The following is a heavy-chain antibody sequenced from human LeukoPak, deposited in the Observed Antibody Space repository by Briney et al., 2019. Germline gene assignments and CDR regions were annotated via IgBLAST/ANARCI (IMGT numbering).Heavy chain of an antibody. CDR1: GFTFSSYA. CDR2: ISGSGGST. D-gene: IGHD6-13*01. CDR3: SKDRRIAAAGDIYYFDY. V-gene: IGHV3-23*01. J-gene: IGHJ4*02. Sequence: PGGSLRLSCAASGFTFSSYAMSWVRQAPGKGLEWVSAISGSGGSTYYADSVKGRFTISRDNSKNTLYLQMNSLRAEDTAVYYCSKDRRIAAAGDIYYFDYWGQGTQVTVSS.